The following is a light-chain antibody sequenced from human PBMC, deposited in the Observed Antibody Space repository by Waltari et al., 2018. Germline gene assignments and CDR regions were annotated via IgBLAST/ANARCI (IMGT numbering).Light chain of an antibody. V-gene: IGLV1-40*01. CDR1: GPNIGAGYD. CDR2: GST. J-gene: IGLJ3*02. Sequence: QSVLTQPPSVSGAPGQRVTISCTGSGPNIGAGYDVHWYQQLPPAAPKLLIYGSTSRPLGVPDRFFGSTSGTSASLAITGLQAEDEADYYCQSYDTSLRVVFGGGTKLTVL. CDR3: QSYDTSLRVV.